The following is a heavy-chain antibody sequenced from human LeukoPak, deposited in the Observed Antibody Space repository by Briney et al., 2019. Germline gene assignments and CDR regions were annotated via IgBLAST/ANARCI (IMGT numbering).Heavy chain of an antibody. Sequence: PGGSLRLACAVSGFTFSSYWMTWVHHLPGKGLEWVVKIKQDGSEKYYVDSVKGRFTISRDNTRDSLYLQMNSLRAEDTAVYYCAELGITMIGGVWGKGTTVTISS. CDR1: GFTFSSYW. CDR3: AELGITMIGGV. V-gene: IGHV3-7*01. D-gene: IGHD3-10*02. J-gene: IGHJ6*04. CDR2: IKQDGSEK.